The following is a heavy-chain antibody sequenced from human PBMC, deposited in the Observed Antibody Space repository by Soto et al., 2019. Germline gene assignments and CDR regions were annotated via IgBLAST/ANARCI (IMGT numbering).Heavy chain of an antibody. CDR3: ARHGTTVVKVDYYGMDV. J-gene: IGHJ6*02. CDR2: IYYSGST. CDR1: GDSISGYC. D-gene: IGHD4-17*01. V-gene: IGHV4-59*08. Sequence: SETLSLTCIVSGDSISGYCWSWIQQPPGKGLEWIGYIYYSGSTNYNPSLKSRVTISVDTSKNQFSLKLSSVTAADTAVYYCARHGTTVVKVDYYGMDVWGQGTTVTVSS.